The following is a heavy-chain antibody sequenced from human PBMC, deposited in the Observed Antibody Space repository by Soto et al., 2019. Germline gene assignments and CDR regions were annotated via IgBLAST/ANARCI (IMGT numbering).Heavy chain of an antibody. V-gene: IGHV4-59*12. Sequence: SETLSLTCTVSGGSISSYYWSWIRQPPGKGLEWIGYIYYSGSINYNPSLKSRVTISVDTSKNQFSLKLRSVTAADTAIYYCARGNGMILAVQGDAPDKKYLDSWSQGTLVTVSS. CDR3: ARGNGMILAVQGDAPDKKYLDS. J-gene: IGHJ4*02. D-gene: IGHD3-22*01. CDR2: IYYSGSI. CDR1: GGSISSYY.